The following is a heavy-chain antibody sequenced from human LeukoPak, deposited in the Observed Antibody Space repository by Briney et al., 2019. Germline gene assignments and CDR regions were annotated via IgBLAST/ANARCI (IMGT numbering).Heavy chain of an antibody. J-gene: IGHJ6*02. CDR3: AKDRSSGPHYYYGMDV. CDR2: ISYDENNK. D-gene: IGHD6-25*01. V-gene: IGHV3-30*18. CDR1: GFTFSSYG. Sequence: PGGSLRLSCAASGFTFSSYGMHWVRQAPGKGLEGVAGISYDENNKYYAASVKGRFTISRDNSKNALYLQMNSLRAEDTAVYYCAKDRSSGPHYYYGMDVWGRGTTVIVSS.